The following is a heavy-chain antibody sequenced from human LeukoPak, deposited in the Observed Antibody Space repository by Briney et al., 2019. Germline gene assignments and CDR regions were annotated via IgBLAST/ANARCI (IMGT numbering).Heavy chain of an antibody. V-gene: IGHV3-30*04. Sequence: GGSLRLSCAASGFTFSSYAMHWVRQAPGKGLEWVAVISYDGSNKYYADSVKGRFTISRDNSKNTLYLQMNSLRAEDTAVYYYARETYYDFWSGYYAYYYGMDVWGQGTTVTASS. D-gene: IGHD3-3*01. CDR1: GFTFSSYA. J-gene: IGHJ6*02. CDR3: ARETYYDFWSGYYAYYYGMDV. CDR2: ISYDGSNK.